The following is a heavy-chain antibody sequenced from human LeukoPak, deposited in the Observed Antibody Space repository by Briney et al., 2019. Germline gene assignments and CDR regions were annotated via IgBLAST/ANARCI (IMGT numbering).Heavy chain of an antibody. CDR1: GYSFTSYW. Sequence: GESLKISCKGSGYSFTSYWIGWVRQVPGKGLERMGIIYPGDSDTRYSPSFQGQVTISAAKSTRTAYLQWSSLKASDTALYYCARRGNWHFDYWGRGTLVTVSS. V-gene: IGHV5-51*01. CDR2: IYPGDSDT. J-gene: IGHJ4*02. D-gene: IGHD1-20*01. CDR3: ARRGNWHFDY.